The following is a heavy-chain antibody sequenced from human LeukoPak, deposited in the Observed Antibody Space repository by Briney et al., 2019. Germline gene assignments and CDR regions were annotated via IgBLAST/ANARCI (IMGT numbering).Heavy chain of an antibody. D-gene: IGHD6-13*01. CDR2: MNPNSGNT. Sequence: ASVKVSCKASGYTFTSYDINWVRQATGQGLEWMGWMNPNSGNTGHAQKFQGRVTMTRNTSISTAYMELSSLRSEDTAVYYCARVPSYSRDGPDYWGQGTQVTVSS. CDR1: GYTFTSYD. J-gene: IGHJ4*02. V-gene: IGHV1-8*01. CDR3: ARVPSYSRDGPDY.